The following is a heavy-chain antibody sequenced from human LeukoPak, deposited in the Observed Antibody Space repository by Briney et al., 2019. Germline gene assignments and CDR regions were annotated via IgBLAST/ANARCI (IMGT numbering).Heavy chain of an antibody. V-gene: IGHV3-13*01. CDR2: IGTAGDT. D-gene: IGHD6-13*01. J-gene: IGHJ4*02. Sequence: GGFLRLSCAASGFTFSSYDMHWVRQAIGKGLEWVSAIGTAGDTYYPGSVKGRFTISRENAKNSLYLQMNSLRAEDTAVYYCARRLAEAGLGFDYWGQGTLVTVSS. CDR3: ARRLAEAGLGFDY. CDR1: GFTFSSYD.